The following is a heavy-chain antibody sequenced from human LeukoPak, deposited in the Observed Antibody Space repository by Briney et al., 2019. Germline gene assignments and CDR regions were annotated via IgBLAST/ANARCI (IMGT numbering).Heavy chain of an antibody. J-gene: IGHJ6*04. V-gene: IGHV5-51*01. CDR3: ARRSVAAAGTDYYGMDV. CDR1: GYSFTSYW. D-gene: IGHD6-13*01. Sequence: GESLKNSCQGSGYSFTSYWIGWVRQMPGKGLEWMGIIYPGDSDARYSPSFQGQVTISADKSISTAYLQWSSLKASDTAMYYCARRSVAAAGTDYYGMDVWGKGTTVTVSS. CDR2: IYPGDSDA.